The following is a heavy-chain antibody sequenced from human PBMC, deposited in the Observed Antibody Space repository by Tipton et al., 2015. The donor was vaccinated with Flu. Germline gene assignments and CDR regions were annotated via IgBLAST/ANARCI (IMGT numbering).Heavy chain of an antibody. CDR3: ARDRIVVGTSGPAHDY. V-gene: IGHV3-7*01. CDR2: INYDGSTI. D-gene: IGHD2-21*02. CDR1: GFIFTDYW. J-gene: IGHJ4*02. Sequence: SLRLSCAASGFIFTDYWMAWVRQAPGKGLEWVANINYDGSTIYYADSVKGRFTISRDNAKNSLYLQMNSLRADDTAMYYCARDRIVVGTSGPAHDYWGQGTLVTVSS.